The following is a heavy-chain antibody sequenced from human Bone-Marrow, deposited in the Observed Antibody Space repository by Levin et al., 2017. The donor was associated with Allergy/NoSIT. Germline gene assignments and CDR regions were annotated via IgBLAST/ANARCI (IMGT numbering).Heavy chain of an antibody. J-gene: IGHJ3*01. CDR1: GFTFSSYA. Sequence: HAGGSLRLSCAASGFTFSSYAMSWVRQAPGKGLEWVSTVSGRGGSTYYGDSVKGRFTISRDNSKNTLYLQMSSLSAEDAAVYYCAKVTGLYYDHTDAFDVWGQGTMVTVSS. CDR3: AKVTGLYYDHTDAFDV. D-gene: IGHD3-22*01. CDR2: VSGRGGST. V-gene: IGHV3-23*01.